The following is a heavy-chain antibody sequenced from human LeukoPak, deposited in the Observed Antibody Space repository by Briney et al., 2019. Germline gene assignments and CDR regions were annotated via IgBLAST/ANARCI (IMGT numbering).Heavy chain of an antibody. CDR2: ISAYNGDT. CDR1: GYTFKTYS. V-gene: IGHV1-18*01. CDR3: AFRGVIPNYFDY. D-gene: IGHD3-10*01. J-gene: IGHJ4*02. Sequence: ASVKVSCKASGYTFKTYSFTWVRQAPGQGLEWMGRISAYNGDTNYAQKFQGRVALTADTLTRTGYMELTSLRSDDTAVYYCAFRGVIPNYFDYWGQGTLVTVSS.